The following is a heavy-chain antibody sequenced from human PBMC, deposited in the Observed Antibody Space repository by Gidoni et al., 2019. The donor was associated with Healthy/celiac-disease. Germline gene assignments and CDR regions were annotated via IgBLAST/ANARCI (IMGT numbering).Heavy chain of an antibody. Sequence: QVQLQQWGAGLLTPSATLSLTCAVYGGSFRGSDRGWNRQPPGKGLEWIGEINHSGSTNYNPSLKSRVTISVDTSKNQFSLKLSSVTASDTAVYYCARGPGERAVVVPAAMPTPFDYWGQGTLVTVSS. D-gene: IGHD2-2*01. J-gene: IGHJ4*02. CDR3: ARGPGERAVVVPAAMPTPFDY. CDR1: GGSFRGSD. V-gene: IGHV4-34*01. CDR2: INHSGST.